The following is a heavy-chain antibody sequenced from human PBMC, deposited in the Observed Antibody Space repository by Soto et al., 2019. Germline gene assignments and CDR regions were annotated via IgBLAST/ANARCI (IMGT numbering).Heavy chain of an antibody. CDR3: ARDLAPEGAVAAPEGLDY. Sequence: ASVKVSCKASGYTFTSYGISWVRQAPGQGLEWMGRISAYNGNTNYAQKFQGRVTMTTDTSMSTAYMELRRLRSDDTAVYYFARDLAPEGAVAAPEGLDYWGQGTLVTVSS. CDR1: GYTFTSYG. J-gene: IGHJ4*02. CDR2: ISAYNGNT. D-gene: IGHD6-19*01. V-gene: IGHV1-18*01.